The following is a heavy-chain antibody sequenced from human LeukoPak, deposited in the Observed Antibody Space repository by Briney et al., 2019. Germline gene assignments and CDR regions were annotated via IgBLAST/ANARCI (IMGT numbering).Heavy chain of an antibody. CDR3: ARVSPGPLIAFDI. J-gene: IGHJ3*02. D-gene: IGHD3-16*01. Sequence: SETLSLTCTVSGGSINSYYWSWIRQPPGKGLEWIGYIYYSGNTNYNSSLKSRVTISVDRSKNQFSLKLSSVTAADTAVYYCARVSPGPLIAFDIWGQGTMVTVSS. CDR2: IYYSGNT. CDR1: GGSINSYY. V-gene: IGHV4-59*12.